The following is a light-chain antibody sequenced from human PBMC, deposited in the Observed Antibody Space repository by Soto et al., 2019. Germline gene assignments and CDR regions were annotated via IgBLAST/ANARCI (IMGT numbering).Light chain of an antibody. CDR2: AAS. J-gene: IGKJ5*01. V-gene: IGKV1-27*01. CDR1: QGVSNY. CDR3: QKYNSALSIT. Sequence: DIQMTQSPSSLSASVGDRVTITCRASQGVSNYLAWYQQKAGKVPKLLIYAASTLQSGVPSRFSGSGSGTDFTRTISSLQTEDVATYYCQKYNSALSITFGQGTRLEIK.